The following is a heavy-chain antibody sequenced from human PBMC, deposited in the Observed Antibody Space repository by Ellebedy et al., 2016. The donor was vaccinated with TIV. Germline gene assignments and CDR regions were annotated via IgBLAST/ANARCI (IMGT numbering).Heavy chain of an antibody. D-gene: IGHD3-9*01. CDR1: GYTFTSYD. CDR3: ARGAYGLRYFDWLSYAVAGTFDY. V-gene: IGHV1-8*03. CDR2: MNPNSGNT. Sequence: AASVKVSCKASGYTFTSYDINWARQATGQGLEWMGWMNPNSGNTGYAQKFQGRVTITRNTSISTAYMELSSLRSEDTAVYYCARGAYGLRYFDWLSYAVAGTFDYWGQGTLVTVSS. J-gene: IGHJ4*02.